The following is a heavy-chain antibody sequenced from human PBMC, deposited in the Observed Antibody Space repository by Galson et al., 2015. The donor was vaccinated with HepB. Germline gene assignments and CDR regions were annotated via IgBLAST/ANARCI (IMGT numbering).Heavy chain of an antibody. Sequence: SLRLSCAASGFTFSSYGMHWVRQAPGKGLEWVAVIWYDGSNKYYADSVKGRFTISRDNSKNTLYLQMNSLRAEDTAVYYCARAPSGYSYGYSSGWYYFDYWGQGTLVTVSS. D-gene: IGHD5-18*01. J-gene: IGHJ4*02. CDR1: GFTFSSYG. CDR2: IWYDGSNK. CDR3: ARAPSGYSYGYSSGWYYFDY. V-gene: IGHV3-33*01.